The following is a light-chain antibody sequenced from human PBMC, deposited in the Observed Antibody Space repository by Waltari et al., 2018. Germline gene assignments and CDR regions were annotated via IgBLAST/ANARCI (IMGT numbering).Light chain of an antibody. CDR1: VLPKHY. V-gene: IGLV3-27*01. CDR2: KDI. J-gene: IGLJ3*02. Sequence: SYELTQPSSVSVSPGQTATINCSGDVLPKHYVRWVQQKPGQAPVQVIYKDIERPSGIPERFSGSSSGTTVTLTISGAQVEDEADYYCYSEADSNWGFGGGTKLTVL. CDR3: YSEADSNWG.